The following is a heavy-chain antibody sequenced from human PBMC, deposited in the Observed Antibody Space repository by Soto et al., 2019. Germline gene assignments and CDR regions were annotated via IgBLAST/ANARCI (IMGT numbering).Heavy chain of an antibody. V-gene: IGHV4-39*01. J-gene: IGHJ6*03. CDR2: IYYSGST. D-gene: IGHD3-10*01. CDR3: ARHGFGATQGGDYYMVV. CDR1: GGSISSSSYY. Sequence: PSETLSLTCTVSGGSISSSSYYWGWIRQPPGKGLEWIGSIYYSGSTYYNPSLKSRVTISVDTSKNQFSLKLSSVTAADTAVYYCARHGFGATQGGDYYMVVWGKGTTVTVSS.